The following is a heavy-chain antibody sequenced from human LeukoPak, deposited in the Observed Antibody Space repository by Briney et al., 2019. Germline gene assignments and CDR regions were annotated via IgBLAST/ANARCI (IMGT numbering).Heavy chain of an antibody. D-gene: IGHD4-23*01. Sequence: SVKVSCKASGYTFTSYDINWVRQATGQGLEWMGGIIPIFGTANYAQKFQGRVTITTDESTSTAYMELSSLRSEDTAVYYCARDRGYGGNSWWFDPWGQGTLVTVSS. CDR3: ARDRGYGGNSWWFDP. CDR1: GYTFTSYD. V-gene: IGHV1-69*05. J-gene: IGHJ5*02. CDR2: IIPIFGTA.